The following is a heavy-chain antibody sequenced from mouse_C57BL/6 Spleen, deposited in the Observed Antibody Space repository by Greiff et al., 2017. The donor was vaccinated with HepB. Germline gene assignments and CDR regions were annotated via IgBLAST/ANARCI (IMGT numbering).Heavy chain of an antibody. CDR3: ARSPYYYGSIHFDY. CDR2: IYWDDDK. Sequence: QVTLKVCGPGILQSSQTLSLTCSFSGFSLSTSGMGVSWIRQPSGKGLEWLAHIYWDDDKRYNPSLKSRLTISKDTSRNQVFLKITSVDTADTATYYCARSPYYYGSIHFDYWGQGTTLTVSS. V-gene: IGHV8-12*01. CDR1: GFSLSTSGMG. D-gene: IGHD1-1*01. J-gene: IGHJ2*01.